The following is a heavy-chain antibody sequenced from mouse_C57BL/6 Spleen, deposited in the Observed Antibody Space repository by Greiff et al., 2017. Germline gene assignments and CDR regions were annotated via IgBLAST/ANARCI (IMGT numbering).Heavy chain of an antibody. CDR3: ARGDRWAPYGVDY. J-gene: IGHJ4*01. D-gene: IGHD2-3*01. Sequence: EVQRVESGGGLVKPGGSLKLSCAASGFTFSDYGMHWVRQAPEKGLEWVAYISSGSSTIYYADTVKGRFTISRDNAKNTLFLQMTSLRSEDTAMYYCARGDRWAPYGVDYWGQGTSVTVSS. CDR2: ISSGSSTI. CDR1: GFTFSDYG. V-gene: IGHV5-17*01.